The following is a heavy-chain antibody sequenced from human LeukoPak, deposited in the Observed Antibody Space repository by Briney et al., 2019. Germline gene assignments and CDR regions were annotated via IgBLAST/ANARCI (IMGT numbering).Heavy chain of an antibody. CDR1: GFTFSSYA. CDR2: ISGSGGST. J-gene: IGHJ3*02. Sequence: GGSLRLSCAASGFTFSSYAMSWVRQAPGKGLEWVSAISGSGGSTYYADSVKGRFTISRDNSKNTLYLRMNSLRAEDTAVYYCATVQRGLGAFDIWGQGTMVTVSS. V-gene: IGHV3-23*01. CDR3: ATVQRGLGAFDI. D-gene: IGHD1-1*01.